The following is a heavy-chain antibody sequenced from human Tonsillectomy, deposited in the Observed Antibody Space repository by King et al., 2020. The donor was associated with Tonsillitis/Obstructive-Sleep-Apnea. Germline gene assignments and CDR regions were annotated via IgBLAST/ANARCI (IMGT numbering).Heavy chain of an antibody. CDR3: ARAYNWNDELDY. D-gene: IGHD1-20*01. CDR2: IYHSGST. V-gene: IGHV4-59*01. J-gene: IGHJ4*02. Sequence: QLQESGPGLVKPSETLSLTCSVSGGSFSTYYWSWIWQPPGKELQWIGNIYHSGSTYYNPSLKSRVTISIDTSKNQFSLELRSVTAADTAVYYCARAYNWNDELDYWGQGTLVTVSS. CDR1: GGSFSTYY.